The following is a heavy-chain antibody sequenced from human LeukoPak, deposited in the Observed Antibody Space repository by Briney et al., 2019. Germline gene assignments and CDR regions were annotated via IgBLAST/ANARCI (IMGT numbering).Heavy chain of an antibody. Sequence: GGSLRLSCAASGFTFSNYAMSWVRQAPGRGLEWVSLISFSSSKTYYADSVKGRFTISRDNSKNTVYLRMNSLRAEDTAVYYCAKDAARSSGWPGDLFEYWGQGILVTVSS. CDR3: AKDAARSSGWPGDLFEY. D-gene: IGHD6-19*01. CDR1: GFTFSNYA. J-gene: IGHJ4*02. V-gene: IGHV3-23*01. CDR2: ISFSSSKT.